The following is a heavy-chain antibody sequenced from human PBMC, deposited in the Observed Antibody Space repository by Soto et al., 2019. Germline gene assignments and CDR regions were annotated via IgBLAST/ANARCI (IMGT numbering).Heavy chain of an antibody. CDR2: VYYRGRS. CDR1: GGSVTNSSYY. D-gene: IGHD2-2*02. Sequence: KTSETLSLTCTVSGGSVTNSSYYWGWIRQSPGKGLEWIGSVYYRGRSYSKSSVKSRVTISVDTSKNRFSLSLNSVTASDTAVYFCVSQRNTVQTQAYFDYWGPGALVTVSS. CDR3: VSQRNTVQTQAYFDY. J-gene: IGHJ4*02. V-gene: IGHV4-39*01.